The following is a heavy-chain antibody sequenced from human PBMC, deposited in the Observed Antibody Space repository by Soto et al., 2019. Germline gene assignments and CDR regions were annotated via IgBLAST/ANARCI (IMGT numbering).Heavy chain of an antibody. CDR3: ARRGIVVVPAAMPHYYYYMDV. D-gene: IGHD2-2*01. Sequence: ETLSLTCTVSGGSISSYYWSWIRQPPGKGLEWIGYIYYSGSTNYNPSLKSRVTISVDTSKNQFSLKLSSVTAADTAVYYCARRGIVVVPAAMPHYYYYMDVWGKGTTVTVSS. J-gene: IGHJ6*03. CDR1: GGSISSYY. V-gene: IGHV4-59*08. CDR2: IYYSGST.